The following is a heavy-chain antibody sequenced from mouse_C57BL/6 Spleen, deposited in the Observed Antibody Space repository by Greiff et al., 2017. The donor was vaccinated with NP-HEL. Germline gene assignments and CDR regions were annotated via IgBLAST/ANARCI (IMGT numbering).Heavy chain of an antibody. J-gene: IGHJ3*01. V-gene: IGHV3-6*01. CDR2: ISYDGSN. Sequence: EVKLMESGPGLVKPSQSLSLTCSVTGYSITSGYYWNWIRQFPGNKLEWMGYISYDGSNNYNPSLKNRISITRDTSKNQFFLKLNSVTTEDTATYYCAGDYDGAAWFAYWGQGTLVTVSA. D-gene: IGHD1-1*01. CDR1: GYSITSGYY. CDR3: AGDYDGAAWFAY.